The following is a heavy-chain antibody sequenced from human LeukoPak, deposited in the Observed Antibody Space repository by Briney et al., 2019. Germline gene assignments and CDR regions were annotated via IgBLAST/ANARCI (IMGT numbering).Heavy chain of an antibody. V-gene: IGHV4-59*01. CDR3: ARDRIAAAGTDYYYYYMDV. J-gene: IGHJ6*03. Sequence: SETLSLTCTVSGGPISSYYWSWIRQPPGKGLEWIGYIYYSGSTNYNPSLKSRVTISVDTSKNQFSLKLSSVTAADTAVYYCARDRIAAAGTDYYYYYMDVWGKGTTVTISS. CDR1: GGPISSYY. D-gene: IGHD6-13*01. CDR2: IYYSGST.